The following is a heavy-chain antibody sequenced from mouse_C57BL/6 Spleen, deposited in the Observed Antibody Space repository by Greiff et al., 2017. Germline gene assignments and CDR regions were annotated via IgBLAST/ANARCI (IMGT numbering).Heavy chain of an antibody. CDR1: GYTFTDYN. CDR2: INPNNGGT. V-gene: IGHV1-18*01. Sequence: EVKLVESGPELVKPGASVKIPCKASGYTFTDYNMDWVKQSHGKSLEWIGDINPNNGGTIYNQKFKGKATLTVDKSSSTAYMELRSLTSEDTAVYYCARYLDGYYAMDYWGQGTSVTVSS. D-gene: IGHD2-3*01. CDR3: ARYLDGYYAMDY. J-gene: IGHJ4*01.